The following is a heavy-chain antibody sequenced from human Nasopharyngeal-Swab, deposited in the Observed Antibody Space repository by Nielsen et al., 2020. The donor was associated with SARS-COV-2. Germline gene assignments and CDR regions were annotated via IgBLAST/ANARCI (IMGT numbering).Heavy chain of an antibody. Sequence: GESLKISCAASGFTFSSYGMHWVRQAPGKGLEGVAVIWYDGSNKYYADSVKGRFTISRDNSKNTLYLQMNSLRAEDTAVYYCARDFGIAAAGSDVDYWGQGTLVTVSS. V-gene: IGHV3-33*01. CDR2: IWYDGSNK. CDR3: ARDFGIAAAGSDVDY. CDR1: GFTFSSYG. J-gene: IGHJ4*02. D-gene: IGHD6-13*01.